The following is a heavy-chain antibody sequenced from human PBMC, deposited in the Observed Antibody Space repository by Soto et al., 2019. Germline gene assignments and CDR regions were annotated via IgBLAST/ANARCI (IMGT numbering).Heavy chain of an antibody. CDR2: VSESGSVT. CDR1: RITLINHA. D-gene: IGHD1-1*01. CDR3: VPGSSGTRGEDS. J-gene: IGHJ4*02. V-gene: IGHV3-23*01. Sequence: PGGSLRLSCVASRITLINHAMTWVRQAPGKGLEWVSSVSESGSVTYYADSVKGRFTISRDNSKNTLYLQLTNLRVEDTAVYYCVPGSSGTRGEDSWGPGALVTVSS.